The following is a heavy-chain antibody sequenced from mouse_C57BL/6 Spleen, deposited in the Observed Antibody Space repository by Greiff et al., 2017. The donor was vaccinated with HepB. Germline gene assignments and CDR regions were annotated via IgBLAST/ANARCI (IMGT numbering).Heavy chain of an antibody. CDR2: IDPSDSET. D-gene: IGHD2-1*01. Sequence: QVQLQQPGAELVGPGSSVKLSCKASGYTFTSYWMHWVKQRPIQGLEWIGNIDPSDSETHYNQKFKDKATLTVDKSSSTAYMQLSSLTSEDSAVYYCARDGNPPFDYWGQGTTLTVSS. J-gene: IGHJ2*01. CDR3: ARDGNPPFDY. V-gene: IGHV1-52*01. CDR1: GYTFTSYW.